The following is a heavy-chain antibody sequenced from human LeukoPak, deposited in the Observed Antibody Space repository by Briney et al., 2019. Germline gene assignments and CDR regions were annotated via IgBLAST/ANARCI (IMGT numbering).Heavy chain of an antibody. CDR1: GYTFTGYY. CDR3: ARDKDYDSSGYSPFDY. Sequence: ASVKVSCKASGYTFTGYYMHWVRQAPGQGLEWMGIINPSGGSTSYAQKFQGRVTMTRDMSTSTVYMELSSLRSEDTAVYYCARDKDYDSSGYSPFDYWGQGTLVTVSS. D-gene: IGHD3-22*01. CDR2: INPSGGST. J-gene: IGHJ4*02. V-gene: IGHV1-46*01.